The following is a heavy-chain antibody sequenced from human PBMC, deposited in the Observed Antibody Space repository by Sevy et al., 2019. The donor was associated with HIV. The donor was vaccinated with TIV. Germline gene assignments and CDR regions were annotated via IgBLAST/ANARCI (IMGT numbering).Heavy chain of an antibody. CDR1: GFTVSSNY. V-gene: IGHV3-53*01. J-gene: IGHJ4*02. D-gene: IGHD3-16*01. Sequence: GGSLRLSCAASGFTVSSNYMTWVRQAPGKGLEWVLVIYSGGNTYYADSVKGRFTISRENSKNTLYLQMNRMRAEDTAVYYCARGHTMITYWGQGTLVTVSS. CDR2: IYSGGNT. CDR3: ARGHTMITY.